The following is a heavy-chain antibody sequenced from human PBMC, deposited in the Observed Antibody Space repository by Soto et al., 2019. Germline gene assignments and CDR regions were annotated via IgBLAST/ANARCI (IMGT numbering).Heavy chain of an antibody. D-gene: IGHD1-26*01. J-gene: IGHJ6*02. Sequence: QVPLVQSGAEVKKPGASVKVSCKASGYTFTTYALHWVRQAPGQRPEWMGWINPAGGHTKYSKKFQDRVTITRDTSAGPGYMELGSLRSEDTAVYYCGRSVVGATGEILYNAMDIWGQGTTVTVSS. CDR3: GRSVVGATGEILYNAMDI. CDR2: INPAGGHT. V-gene: IGHV1-3*01. CDR1: GYTFTTYA.